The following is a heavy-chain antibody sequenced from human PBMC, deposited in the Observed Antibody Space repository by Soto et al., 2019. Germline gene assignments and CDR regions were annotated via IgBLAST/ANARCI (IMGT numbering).Heavy chain of an antibody. CDR1: GFTFSSYG. J-gene: IGHJ6*02. D-gene: IGHD4-4*01. CDR3: ARVYYSNLPYYFYYMDV. CDR2: ISYDGSNK. Sequence: GGALRLSCAASGFTFSSYGMHWVRQAPGKGLEWVAVISYDGSNKYYADSVKGRFTISRDNSKNTLYLQMNSLRAEDTAVYFCARVYYSNLPYYFYYMDVWRQGTTVTVSS. V-gene: IGHV3-30*03.